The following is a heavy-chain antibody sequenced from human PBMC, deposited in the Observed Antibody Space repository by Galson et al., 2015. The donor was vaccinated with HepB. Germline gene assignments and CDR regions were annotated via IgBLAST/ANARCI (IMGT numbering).Heavy chain of an antibody. CDR1: GFTFSSYG. J-gene: IGHJ4*02. Sequence: SLRLSCAASGFTFSSYGMHWVRQAPGEGLEWVAVISYDGSNKYYADSVKGRFTISRDNSKNTLYLQMNSLRAEDTAVYYCAKDSDGQWLSTDYRGSNFDYWGQGTLVTVSS. D-gene: IGHD6-19*01. V-gene: IGHV3-30*18. CDR2: ISYDGSNK. CDR3: AKDSDGQWLSTDYRGSNFDY.